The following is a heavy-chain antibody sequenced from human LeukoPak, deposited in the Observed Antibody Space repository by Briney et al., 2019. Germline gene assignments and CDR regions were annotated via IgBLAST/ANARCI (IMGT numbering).Heavy chain of an antibody. CDR3: GRGDGA. V-gene: IGHV3-74*01. CDR1: GFTFSSYW. CDR2: TNTDGSTT. J-gene: IGHJ3*01. D-gene: IGHD3-16*01. Sequence: GGSLRLSCAASGFTFSSYWMHWVRQAPGKGLVWVSRTNTDGSTTTYADSVKGRFTISRDNAKNTVYLQMNSLRAEDTAVYYCGRGDGAGGQGTMVTVSS.